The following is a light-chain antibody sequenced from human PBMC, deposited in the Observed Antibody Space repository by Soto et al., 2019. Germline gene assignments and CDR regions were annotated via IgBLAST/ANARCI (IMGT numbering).Light chain of an antibody. Sequence: DIQMTQSPSSLSASVGDRVTITCRASQSISSYLNWYQQKPGKAPKLLIYAASSLQSGVPSRVSGSGSGTDFAHTISSLQPEDFATYYCQQSYSTLWTFGQGTKVEIK. CDR3: QQSYSTLWT. CDR2: AAS. CDR1: QSISSY. V-gene: IGKV1-39*01. J-gene: IGKJ1*01.